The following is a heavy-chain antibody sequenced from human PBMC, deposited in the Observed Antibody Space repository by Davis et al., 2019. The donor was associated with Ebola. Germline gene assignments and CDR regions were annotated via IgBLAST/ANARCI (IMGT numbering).Heavy chain of an antibody. CDR2: ISGSGGST. J-gene: IGHJ6*02. CDR3: ARSLSGRSGAMDL. Sequence: GGSLRLSCAASGFTFSSYAMSWVRQAPGKGLEWVSAISGSGGSTYYADSVKGRFTVSRDNSKNTMSLQMNSLRSEDTALYYCARSLSGRSGAMDLWGQGTTVIVSS. V-gene: IGHV3-23*01. CDR1: GFTFSSYA. D-gene: IGHD3-3*01.